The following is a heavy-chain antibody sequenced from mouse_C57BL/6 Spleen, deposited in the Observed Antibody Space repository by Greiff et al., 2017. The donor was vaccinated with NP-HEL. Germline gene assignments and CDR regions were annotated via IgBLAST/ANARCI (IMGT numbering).Heavy chain of an antibody. CDR2: IYPGDGDT. V-gene: IGHV1-82*01. J-gene: IGHJ1*03. Sequence: QVQLKQSGPELVKPGASVKISCKASGYAFSSSWMNWVKQRPGKGLEWIGRIYPGDGDTNYNGKFKGKATLTADKSSSTAYMQLSSLTSEDSAVYFCARGPLYWYFDVWGTGTTVTVSS. CDR1: GYAFSSSW. CDR3: ARGPLYWYFDV.